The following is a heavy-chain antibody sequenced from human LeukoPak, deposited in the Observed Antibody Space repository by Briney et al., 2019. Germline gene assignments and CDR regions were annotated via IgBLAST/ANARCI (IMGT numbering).Heavy chain of an antibody. V-gene: IGHV3-20*04. CDR2: INWNGGNT. CDR3: ARELNGYGYYFFDY. Sequence: GGSLRLSCAASGISFSDYYMSWIRQAPGKGLEWVSGINWNGGNTGYADSVKGRFTISRDNAKNSLYLQMNGLGAEDTAVYYCARELNGYGYYFFDYWGPGTLVTVSS. D-gene: IGHD3-16*01. CDR1: GISFSDYY. J-gene: IGHJ4*02.